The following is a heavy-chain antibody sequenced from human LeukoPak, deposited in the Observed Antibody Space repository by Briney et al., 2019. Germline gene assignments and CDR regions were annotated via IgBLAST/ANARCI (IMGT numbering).Heavy chain of an antibody. D-gene: IGHD2-21*02. V-gene: IGHV4-39*01. Sequence: NASETLSLTCTVSGGSISSSSYYWGWIRQPPGKGLEWIGSIYHSGSTYYNPSLKSRVTISVDTSKNQFSLKLSSVTAADTAVYYCARNIVVVTATAIDAFDIWGQGTMVTVSS. J-gene: IGHJ3*02. CDR3: ARNIVVVTATAIDAFDI. CDR1: GGSISSSSYY. CDR2: IYHSGST.